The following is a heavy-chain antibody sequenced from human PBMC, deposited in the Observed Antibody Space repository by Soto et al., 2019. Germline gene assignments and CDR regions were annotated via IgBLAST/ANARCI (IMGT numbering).Heavy chain of an antibody. Sequence: QVQLVQSGAEVKKPGASVKVSCKASGYTFTSYAMHWVRQAPGQRLEWMGWINAGNGNTKYSQKFQGRVTITRDTSTSXXYMELSSLRSEDTAVYYCASLRHSPSYYYYYGMDVWGQGTTVTVSS. CDR3: ASLRHSPSYYYYYGMDV. CDR1: GYTFTSYA. J-gene: IGHJ6*02. CDR2: INAGNGNT. D-gene: IGHD5-18*01. V-gene: IGHV1-3*01.